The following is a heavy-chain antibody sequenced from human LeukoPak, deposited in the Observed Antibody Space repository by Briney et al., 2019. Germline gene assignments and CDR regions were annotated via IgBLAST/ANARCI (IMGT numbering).Heavy chain of an antibody. J-gene: IGHJ4*02. CDR3: ARGQFMWALGTDY. D-gene: IGHD1-26*01. CDR2: MNPNSGNR. V-gene: IGHV1-8*01. Sequence: ASVKLSCTASGYTFTTYDINSVRQATGQGLEWMGWMNPNSGNRGYAQKCHGRVTMTRTTSMCTPYMELSSPRSEDTAVYYCARGQFMWALGTDYWGQGTLVTVS. CDR1: GYTFTTYD.